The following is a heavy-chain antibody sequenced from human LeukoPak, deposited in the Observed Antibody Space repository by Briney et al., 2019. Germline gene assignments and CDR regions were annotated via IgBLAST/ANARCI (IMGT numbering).Heavy chain of an antibody. CDR2: IYHSGST. D-gene: IGHD5-18*01. CDR3: ARNGYNYGSDY. Sequence: SETLSLTCTVSGDSISSGGYYWSWIRQHPGKGLEWIGYIYHSGSTYYNPSLKSRVTISVDMSKNQFSLKLSSVTAADTAVYYCARNGYNYGSDYWGQGTLVIVSS. J-gene: IGHJ4*02. V-gene: IGHV4-31*03. CDR1: GDSISSGGYY.